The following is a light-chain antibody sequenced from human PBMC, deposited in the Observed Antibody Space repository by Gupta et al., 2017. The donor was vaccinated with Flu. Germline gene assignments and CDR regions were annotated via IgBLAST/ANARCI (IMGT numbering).Light chain of an antibody. CDR2: DSS. CDR3: QQYDNLPT. CDR1: QDIRNY. J-gene: IGKJ1*01. Sequence: VGDRVTITCQASQDIRNYLNWYQQKPGQAPKLLIYDSSNLEKGVPSRFSGRGSGTYFTFTISSLQAEDFATYYCQQYDNLPTFGQGTKVEIK. V-gene: IGKV1-33*01.